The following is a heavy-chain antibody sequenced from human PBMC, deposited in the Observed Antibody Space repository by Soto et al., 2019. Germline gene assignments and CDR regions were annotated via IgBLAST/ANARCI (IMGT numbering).Heavy chain of an antibody. J-gene: IGHJ5*02. V-gene: IGHV1-18*01. Sequence: QVQLVQSGGEVKRPGASVKVSCKTSGYTFSNYGITWVRQAPGQPLEWLGWISLYSDGTNYAQKFQGRVSMTTDTSTTTAYMELRSMTSDDTAVYYCARVVPGAEAWFGPWGQGTLVTASS. CDR2: ISLYSDGT. CDR1: GYTFSNYG. CDR3: ARVVPGAEAWFGP. D-gene: IGHD2-2*01.